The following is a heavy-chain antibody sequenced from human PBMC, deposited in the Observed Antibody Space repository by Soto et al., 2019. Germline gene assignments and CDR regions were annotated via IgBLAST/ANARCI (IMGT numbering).Heavy chain of an antibody. CDR2: FDPEDGET. Sequence: QVQVVQSGAEVKKPGASVKVSCRVSGHTLTELSMHWVRQAPGKGLEWMGGFDPEDGETIYAQKFQGRVTRTEDTSTATAYMELSSPRSEATAVYYGAAGGTGWLQSPFDYWGQGTLVTVSS. CDR1: GHTLTELS. D-gene: IGHD5-12*01. V-gene: IGHV1-24*01. J-gene: IGHJ4*02. CDR3: AAGGTGWLQSPFDY.